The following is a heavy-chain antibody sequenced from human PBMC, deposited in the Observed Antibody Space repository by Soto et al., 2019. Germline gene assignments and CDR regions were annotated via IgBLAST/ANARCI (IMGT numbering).Heavy chain of an antibody. CDR3: ASDGYYCSGSLNWFDP. D-gene: IGHD3-10*01. CDR1: GFTFSSYA. Sequence: QVQLVESGGGVVQPGRSLRLSCAVSGFTFSSYAMHWVRQAPGKGLEWVAVISYDGSNKYYADSVKGQFTISRENSKNTLYLQMNSLRAEDTAVYYCASDGYYCSGSLNWFDPWGQGTLVTVSS. CDR2: ISYDGSNK. J-gene: IGHJ5*02. V-gene: IGHV3-30-3*01.